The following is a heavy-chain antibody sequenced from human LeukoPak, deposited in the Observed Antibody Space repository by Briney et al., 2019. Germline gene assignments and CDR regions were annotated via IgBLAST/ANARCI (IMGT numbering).Heavy chain of an antibody. CDR3: ATLSIWSGYYSDY. CDR1: GGSISSYY. CDR2: IYYSGST. V-gene: IGHV4-59*12. Sequence: SETLSLTCTVSGGSISSYYWSWIRQPPGKGLEWIGYIYYSGSTNYNPSLKSRVTISVDTPKNQFSLKLSSVTAADTAVYYCATLSIWSGYYSDYWGQGTLVTVSS. J-gene: IGHJ4*02. D-gene: IGHD3-3*01.